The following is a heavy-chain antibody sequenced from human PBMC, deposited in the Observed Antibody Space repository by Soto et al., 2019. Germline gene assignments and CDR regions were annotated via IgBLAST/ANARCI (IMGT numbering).Heavy chain of an antibody. CDR3: AKVSLGATTITDFYYYGMDV. CDR2: ITGSGENT. CDR1: GFTFDNYA. V-gene: IGHV3-23*01. J-gene: IGHJ6*02. Sequence: PGGSLRLSCAASGFTFDNYAMNWVRQAPGKGLEWVSGITGSGENTYYADSVKGRSTISRDNSKNTLYVQLNSLRVEDTAIYYCAKVSLGATTITDFYYYGMDVWGQGTMATVSS. D-gene: IGHD1-26*01.